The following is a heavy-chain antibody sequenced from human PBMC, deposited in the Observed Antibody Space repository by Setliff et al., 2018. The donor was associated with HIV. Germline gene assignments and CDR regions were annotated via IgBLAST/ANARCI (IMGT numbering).Heavy chain of an antibody. CDR2: VYASGGT. CDR1: GYSISSGDDF. Sequence: KPSETLSLTCAVSGYSISSGDDFWTWVRQPAGKGLEWIGHVYASGGTKYDPSLQSRVVISVDTSKNQFFLRLTSVTAADTAVYFCARDLGRYTRSGFYSDYHYGVDVWGQGTTVTVSS. CDR3: ARDLGRYTRSGFYSDYHYGVDV. J-gene: IGHJ6*02. D-gene: IGHD3-22*01. V-gene: IGHV4-61*09.